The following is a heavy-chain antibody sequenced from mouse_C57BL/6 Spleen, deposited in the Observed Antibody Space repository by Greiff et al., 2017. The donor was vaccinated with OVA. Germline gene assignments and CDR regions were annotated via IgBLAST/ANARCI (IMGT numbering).Heavy chain of an antibody. CDR2: ISGGGGNT. CDR3: AGPYYYGSSYAGFAY. J-gene: IGHJ3*01. Sequence: EVKLMESGGGLVKPGGSLKLSCAASGFTFSSYTMSWVRQTPEKRLEWVATISGGGGNTYYPDSVKGRFTISRDNAKNTLYLQMSSLRSEDTALYYCAGPYYYGSSYAGFAYWGQGTLVTVSA. D-gene: IGHD1-1*01. CDR1: GFTFSSYT. V-gene: IGHV5-9*01.